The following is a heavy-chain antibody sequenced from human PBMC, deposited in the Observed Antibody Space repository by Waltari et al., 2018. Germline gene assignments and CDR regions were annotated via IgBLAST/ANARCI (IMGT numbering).Heavy chain of an antibody. J-gene: IGHJ4*02. CDR1: GGSISSGGSS. Sequence: QLQLQESGSGLVKPSQTLSLTCAVSGGSISSGGSSWSWIRQPPGKGLEWIGYIYHSGSTYYNPSLKSRVTISVDRSKNQFSLKLSSVTAADTAVYYCARGGLFAPLDYWGQGTLVTVSS. CDR2: IYHSGST. D-gene: IGHD3-22*01. V-gene: IGHV4-30-2*01. CDR3: ARGGLFAPLDY.